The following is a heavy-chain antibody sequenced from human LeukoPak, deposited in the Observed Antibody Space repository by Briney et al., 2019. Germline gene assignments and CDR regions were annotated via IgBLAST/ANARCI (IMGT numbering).Heavy chain of an antibody. CDR1: GYTFTGYY. CDR2: INPNSGGT. Sequence: ASVKVSCKASGYTFTGYYMHWVRQAPGQGLEWIGWINPNSGGTNYAQKFQGRVTMTRDTSISTAYMELSRLRSDDTAVYYCARDRAAPEEYYYMDVWGKGTTVTVSS. D-gene: IGHD6-6*01. CDR3: ARDRAAPEEYYYMDV. V-gene: IGHV1-2*02. J-gene: IGHJ6*03.